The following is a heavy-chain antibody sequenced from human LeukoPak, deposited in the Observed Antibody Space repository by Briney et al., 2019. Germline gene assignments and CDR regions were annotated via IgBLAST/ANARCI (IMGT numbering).Heavy chain of an antibody. CDR3: ARGAVVVSPPRFFQH. J-gene: IGHJ1*01. CDR1: GFTFSRDS. Sequence: GGSLTLSCTASGFTFSRDSFNWVRQAPGKGLEWVSSISSSSSYIYYADSVKGRFTISRDNAKNSLYLQMNSLRAEDTAVYYCARGAVVVSPPRFFQHWSQGTLVTVSS. CDR2: ISSSSSYI. V-gene: IGHV3-21*01. D-gene: IGHD3-22*01.